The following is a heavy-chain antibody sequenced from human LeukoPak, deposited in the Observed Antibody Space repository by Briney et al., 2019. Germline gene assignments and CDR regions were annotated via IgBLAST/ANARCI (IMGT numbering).Heavy chain of an antibody. J-gene: IGHJ4*02. V-gene: IGHV3-30-3*01. CDR2: ISYDGSNK. CDR1: GFTFSSYA. D-gene: IGHD1-7*01. CDR3: AKARPRNYVSFGYYFDY. Sequence: HPGRSLRLSCAASGFTFSSYAMHWVRQAPGKGLEWVAVISYDGSNKYYADSVKGRFTISRDNSKNTLYLQMNSLRAEDTAVYYCAKARPRNYVSFGYYFDYWGQGTLVTVSS.